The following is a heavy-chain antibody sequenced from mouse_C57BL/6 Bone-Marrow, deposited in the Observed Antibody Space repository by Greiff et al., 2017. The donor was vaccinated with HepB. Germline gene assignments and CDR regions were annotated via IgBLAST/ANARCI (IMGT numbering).Heavy chain of an antibody. V-gene: IGHV1-81*01. CDR2: IYPRSGNT. D-gene: IGHD1-1*01. Sequence: QVQLQQSGAELARPGASVKLSCKASGYTFTSYGISWVKQRTGQGLEWIGEIYPRSGNTYYNKKFKGKATLTADKSSSTAYMELRSLTSEDSAVYFCAREGYYYGSSPPFDYWGQGTTLTVSS. J-gene: IGHJ2*01. CDR1: GYTFTSYG. CDR3: AREGYYYGSSPPFDY.